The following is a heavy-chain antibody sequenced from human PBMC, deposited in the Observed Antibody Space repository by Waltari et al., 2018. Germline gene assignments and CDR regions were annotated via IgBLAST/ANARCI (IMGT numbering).Heavy chain of an antibody. CDR2: IYYSGST. CDR3: ARIYSRGWYVSAYYFDY. V-gene: IGHV4-39*01. CDR1: RGSISSISSD. J-gene: IGHJ4*02. Sequence: QLQLPESGPGLVKPSETLSLTCTVSRGSISSISSDCDGIGQPPGKGLEWIGSIYYSGSTYYNPSLTSRVTISVDTSKNQFSLKLSSVTAAYTAVYYCARIYSRGWYVSAYYFDYWGQGTLVTVSS. D-gene: IGHD6-19*01.